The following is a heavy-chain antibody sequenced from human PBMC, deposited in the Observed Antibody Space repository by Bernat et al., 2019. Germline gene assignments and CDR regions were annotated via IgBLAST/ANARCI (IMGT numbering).Heavy chain of an antibody. V-gene: IGHV3-30*04. CDR3: ARVAFIYDILTGSYYYYYGMDV. D-gene: IGHD3-9*01. Sequence: QVQLVESGGGVVQPGRSLRLSCATSGFTFRNYGIHWVRQAPGKGLEWVASISDSGKQKYYADSAKGRFTISRDNSKNTLNLQVNSLGPEDTAVYYCARVAFIYDILTGSYYYYYGMDVWGQGTTVTVSS. J-gene: IGHJ6*02. CDR1: GFTFRNYG. CDR2: ISDSGKQK.